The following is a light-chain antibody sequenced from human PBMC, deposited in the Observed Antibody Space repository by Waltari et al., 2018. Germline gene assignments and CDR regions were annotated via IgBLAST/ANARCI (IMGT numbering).Light chain of an antibody. CDR3: SSYARSSHVV. CDR2: DVT. Sequence: QSVTISCTGTNSDVADYDYVSWYQYHPGKAPKLLIYDVTKRPSVVPDRFSGSKSGNTASLTVSGLQAEDEADYYCSSYARSSHVVFGGGTKLTVL. J-gene: IGLJ3*02. CDR1: NSDVADYDY. V-gene: IGLV2-8*01.